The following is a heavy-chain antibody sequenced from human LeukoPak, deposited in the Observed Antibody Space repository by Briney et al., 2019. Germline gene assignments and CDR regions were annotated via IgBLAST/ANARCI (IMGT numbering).Heavy chain of an antibody. Sequence: PSETLSLTCTVSGGSISSGGYYWSWIRQHPGKGLEWIGYIYYSGSTNYNPSLKSRVTISVDTSKNQFSLKLSSVTAADTAVYYCASAPKTYYDYVWGHTGAFDIWGQGTMVTVSS. J-gene: IGHJ3*02. D-gene: IGHD3-16*01. V-gene: IGHV4-61*08. CDR1: GGSISSGGYY. CDR3: ASAPKTYYDYVWGHTGAFDI. CDR2: IYYSGST.